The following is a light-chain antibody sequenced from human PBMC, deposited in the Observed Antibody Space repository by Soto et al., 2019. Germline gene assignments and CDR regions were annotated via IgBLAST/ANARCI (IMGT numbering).Light chain of an antibody. CDR3: QQYGSSPLWT. CDR1: QSVSSSY. V-gene: IGKV3-20*01. Sequence: EIVLTQSPGTLSLSPGERATLSCRASQSVSSSYLAWYQQKPGQAPRLLIYGASSRATGIPDRFSGSGSGTDFTLTISRLEPEDFAVYYCQQYGSSPLWTFGQATTVEIK. J-gene: IGKJ1*01. CDR2: GAS.